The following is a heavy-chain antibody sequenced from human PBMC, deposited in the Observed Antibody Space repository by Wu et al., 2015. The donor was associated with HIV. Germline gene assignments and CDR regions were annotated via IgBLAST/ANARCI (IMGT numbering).Heavy chain of an antibody. CDR2: TNVNTGGT. V-gene: IGHV1-2*02. J-gene: IGHJ3*02. D-gene: IGHD2-15*01. Sequence: QVQLVQSGAEVKKPGASVKVSCKTSGYTFTDYFMHWLRQAPGQGLEWMGWTNVNTGGTNYAPKFQGRVTMTRDTSISTAYMELSRLTPDDTAVYYCARDELFRVDDAFDMWGQGTMVIVSS. CDR1: GYTFTDYF. CDR3: ARDELFRVDDAFDM.